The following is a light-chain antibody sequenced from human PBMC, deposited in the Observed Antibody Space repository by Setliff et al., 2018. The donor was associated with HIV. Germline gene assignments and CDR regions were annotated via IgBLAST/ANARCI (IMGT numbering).Light chain of an antibody. CDR2: WAF. J-gene: IGKJ1*01. CDR1: QSVFSNNKNY. CDR3: QQYYDTEWA. Sequence: DFVMTQSPDSLAVSLGERATINCKSSQSVFSNNKNYLGWYQQKAGQPPKLLFSWAFTRESGVPDRFTGSGSGTDFTLTISSLQAEDVAVYYCQQYYDTEWAFGQGTKVDIK. V-gene: IGKV4-1*01.